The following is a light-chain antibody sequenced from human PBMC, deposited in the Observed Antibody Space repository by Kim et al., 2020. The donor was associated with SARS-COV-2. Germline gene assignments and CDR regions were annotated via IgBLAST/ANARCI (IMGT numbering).Light chain of an antibody. V-gene: IGKV1-39*01. Sequence: DIQMTQSPSSLSASIGDRVSISCRASHNIISYLNWYQQQSGKAPKLLIFAASSLQSGVPSRFSGSGSGTDFTLTINSLQPGDIAIYYCQQSFAIPYSFGQWTKLEI. CDR1: HNIISY. J-gene: IGKJ2*03. CDR2: AAS. CDR3: QQSFAIPYS.